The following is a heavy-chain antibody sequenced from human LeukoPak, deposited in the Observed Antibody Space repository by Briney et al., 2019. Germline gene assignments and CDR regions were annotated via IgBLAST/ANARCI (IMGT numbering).Heavy chain of an antibody. CDR3: AREERLYYYDSSSADAFDI. D-gene: IGHD3-22*01. J-gene: IGHJ3*02. Sequence: ASVKVSCKASGYTFTGYYMHWVRQAPGQGLEWMGWINPNSGGTNCAQKFQGRVTMTRDTSISTAYMELSRLRSDDTAVYYCAREERLYYYDSSSADAFDIWGQGTMVTVSS. CDR2: INPNSGGT. CDR1: GYTFTGYY. V-gene: IGHV1-2*02.